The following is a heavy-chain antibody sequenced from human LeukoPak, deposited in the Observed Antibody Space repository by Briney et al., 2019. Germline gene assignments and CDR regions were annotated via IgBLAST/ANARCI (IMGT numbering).Heavy chain of an antibody. D-gene: IGHD4-17*01. CDR3: ARDRATTVTTWAEIDY. CDR2: ISAYNGNT. Sequence: GASVKVSCKASGYTFTSYGISWVRQAPGQGLEWMGWISAYNGNTNYAQKLQGRVTMTTDTSTCTAYMELRSLRSDDTAVYYCARDRATTVTTWAEIDYWGQGTLVTVPS. J-gene: IGHJ4*02. CDR1: GYTFTSYG. V-gene: IGHV1-18*01.